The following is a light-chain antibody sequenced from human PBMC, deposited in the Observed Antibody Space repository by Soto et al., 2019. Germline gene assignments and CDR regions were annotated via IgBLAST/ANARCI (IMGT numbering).Light chain of an antibody. V-gene: IGKV3-15*01. CDR3: RQYNHWPS. CDR1: PSVGSN. Sequence: EIVMTQSPATLSVSPGESATLSCRASPSVGSNLAWYQQKPGQSPRLLIYDASTRATGIPARCSGGGSGTEFTLTIDSLQSEDFAVYFCRQYNHWPSFGQGTKL. CDR2: DAS. J-gene: IGKJ2*01.